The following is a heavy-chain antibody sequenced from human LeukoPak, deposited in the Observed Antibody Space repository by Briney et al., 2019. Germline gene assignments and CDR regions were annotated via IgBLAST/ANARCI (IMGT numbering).Heavy chain of an antibody. CDR1: GFTFSDYW. CDR3: ARDRRCSSWYEFGC. Sequence: GGSLRLSCAASGFTFSDYWMSWVRQAPGKGLEWVAHIKQDGSEKYYVDSVKGRFTISRDNAKNSLYLQMNSLRADDTAIYYCARDRRCSSWYEFGCWGQGTLVTVSS. CDR2: IKQDGSEK. V-gene: IGHV3-7*01. D-gene: IGHD6-13*01. J-gene: IGHJ4*02.